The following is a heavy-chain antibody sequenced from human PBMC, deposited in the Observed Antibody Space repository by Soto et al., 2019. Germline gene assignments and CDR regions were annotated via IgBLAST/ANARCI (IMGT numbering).Heavy chain of an antibody. J-gene: IGHJ6*02. CDR1: GYTFTSYD. V-gene: IGHV1-8*01. CDR3: ARVQAWFGELSPGMDV. D-gene: IGHD3-10*01. CDR2: MNPNSGNT. Sequence: ASVKVSCKASGYTFTSYDINWVRQATGQGLEWMGWMNPNSGNTGYAQKFQGGVTMTRNTSISTAYMELSSLRSEDTAVYYCARVQAWFGELSPGMDVWGQGTTVTVSS.